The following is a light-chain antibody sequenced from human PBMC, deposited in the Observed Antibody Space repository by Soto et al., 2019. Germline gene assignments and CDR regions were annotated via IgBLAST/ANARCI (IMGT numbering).Light chain of an antibody. CDR2: TAS. CDR3: KQYGTSPWT. Sequence: EIVLTQSPGTLSLSPGERATLSCRASQSVGSNYLAWYQQKPGQAPRLLIYTASGRAAGIPDRFSGSGSGTDFTLTISRVEPEDFAVYSCKQYGTSPWTFGQGTKVEIK. J-gene: IGKJ1*01. V-gene: IGKV3-20*01. CDR1: QSVGSNY.